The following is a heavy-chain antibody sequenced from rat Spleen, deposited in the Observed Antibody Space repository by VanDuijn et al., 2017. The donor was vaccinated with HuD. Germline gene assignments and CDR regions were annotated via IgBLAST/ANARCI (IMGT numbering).Heavy chain of an antibody. CDR3: VRDRILRSTGFDY. CDR1: GFTFSSFA. V-gene: IGHV5-29*01. Sequence: EVQLVESGGGLVQPGRSLKLSCAASGFTFSSFAMAWVRQAPKKGLEWVATIKYDGSSTYYRDSVKGRFTISRDNAKSSLYLQMDSLRSEDTATYYCVRDRILRSTGFDYWGQGVMVTVSS. CDR2: IKYDGSST. D-gene: IGHD1-6*01. J-gene: IGHJ2*01.